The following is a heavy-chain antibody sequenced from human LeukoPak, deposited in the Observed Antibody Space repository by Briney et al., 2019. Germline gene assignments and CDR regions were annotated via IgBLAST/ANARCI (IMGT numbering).Heavy chain of an antibody. V-gene: IGHV4-59*01. Sequence: SETLSLTCTVSGGSISGYYWSWIGQPPGKGLEWSGYIYYSGSTNYNPSLKSRVTISVDTSKNQFSLKLSSVTAADTAVYYCARGCSAGTPHNWFDPWGQGTLVTVSS. J-gene: IGHJ5*02. CDR3: ARGCSAGTPHNWFDP. CDR2: IYYSGST. D-gene: IGHD6-13*01. CDR1: GGSISGYY.